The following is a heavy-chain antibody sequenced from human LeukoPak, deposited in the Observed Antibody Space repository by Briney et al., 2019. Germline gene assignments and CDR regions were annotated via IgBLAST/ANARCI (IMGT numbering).Heavy chain of an antibody. D-gene: IGHD5-18*01. CDR3: ARHSLGRGYNYPDLDY. Sequence: SETLSLTCTVSGGSISSSSYYWGWIRQPPGKGLEWIGSIYYSGSTYYNPSLKSRVTISVDTSKNQLSLKLSSVTAADTAVYYCARHSLGRGYNYPDLDYWGQGTLVTVSS. V-gene: IGHV4-39*01. CDR1: GGSISSSSYY. CDR2: IYYSGST. J-gene: IGHJ4*02.